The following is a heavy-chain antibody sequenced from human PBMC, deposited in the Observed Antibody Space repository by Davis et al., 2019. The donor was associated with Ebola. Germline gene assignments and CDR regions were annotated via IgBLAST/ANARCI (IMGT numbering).Heavy chain of an antibody. CDR1: GFTFSSYA. CDR2: ISGSGGST. V-gene: IGHV3-23*01. Sequence: GESLKISCAASGFTFSSYAMSWVRQAPGKGLEWVSAISGSGGSTYYADSVKGRFTISRDNAKNSLYLQMNSLRAEDTAVYYCAREGYQLLTHLYYYGMDVWGQGTTVTVSS. D-gene: IGHD2-2*01. J-gene: IGHJ6*02. CDR3: AREGYQLLTHLYYYGMDV.